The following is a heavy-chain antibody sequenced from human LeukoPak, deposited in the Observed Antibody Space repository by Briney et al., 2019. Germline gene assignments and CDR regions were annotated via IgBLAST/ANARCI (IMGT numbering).Heavy chain of an antibody. J-gene: IGHJ5*02. Sequence: GRSLRLSCAASGFTFSNYGMHWVRQVPGKGLEWVAVVSNDGSNKYSADSVKGRFTISRDNSKNTLYLQMNSLRAEDTAVYYCAKSSGVTHQRGWFDPWGQGTLVTVSS. CDR2: VSNDGSNK. D-gene: IGHD1-26*01. V-gene: IGHV3-30*18. CDR3: AKSSGVTHQRGWFDP. CDR1: GFTFSNYG.